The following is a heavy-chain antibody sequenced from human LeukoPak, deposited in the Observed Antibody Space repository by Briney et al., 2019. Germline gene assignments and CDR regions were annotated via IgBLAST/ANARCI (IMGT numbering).Heavy chain of an antibody. CDR1: GGSFSGYY. D-gene: IGHD6-19*01. Sequence: SETLSLTCAVYGGSFSGYYWSWIRQPPGKGLEWIGEINHSGSTNYNPSLKSRVTISVDTSKNQFSLKLSSVTAADTAVYYCARGSSGWNNWFDPWGQGTLVTVSS. J-gene: IGHJ5*02. CDR3: ARGSSGWNNWFDP. CDR2: INHSGST. V-gene: IGHV4-34*01.